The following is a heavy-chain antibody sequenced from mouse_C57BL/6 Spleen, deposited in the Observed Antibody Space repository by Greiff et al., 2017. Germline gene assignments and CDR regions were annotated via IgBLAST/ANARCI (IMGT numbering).Heavy chain of an antibody. D-gene: IGHD3-2*02. Sequence: VQLQQSGPELVKPGASVKISCKASGYAFSSSWMNWVKQRPGKGLEWIGRIYPGDGDTNYNGKFKGKATLTADKSSSTAYMQLSSLTSEDSAVYFCAKTAQAPYFDYWGQGTTRTVSS. V-gene: IGHV1-82*01. CDR1: GYAFSSSW. CDR2: IYPGDGDT. CDR3: AKTAQAPYFDY. J-gene: IGHJ2*01.